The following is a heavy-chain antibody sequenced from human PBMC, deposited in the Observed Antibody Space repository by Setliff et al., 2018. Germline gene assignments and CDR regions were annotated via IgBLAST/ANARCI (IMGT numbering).Heavy chain of an antibody. J-gene: IGHJ6*03. Sequence: ASVKVSFKASGYTFTGYYMHWGRQAPGQGLEWMGWISPNSGGTNYAQKFQGRVTMNRDKSLSTAYMELSRLRYDDTAVYFCAREGVDTRSSTDYRYYMDVWGKGTTVTVSS. CDR2: ISPNSGGT. V-gene: IGHV1-2*02. CDR3: AREGVDTRSSTDYRYYMDV. D-gene: IGHD5-18*01. CDR1: GYTFTGYY.